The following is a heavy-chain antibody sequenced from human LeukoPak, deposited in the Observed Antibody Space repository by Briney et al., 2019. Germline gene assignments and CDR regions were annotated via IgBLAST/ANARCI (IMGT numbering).Heavy chain of an antibody. CDR3: AKGRYYDSSGYPYYFDY. CDR2: ISGSGGST. J-gene: IGHJ4*02. D-gene: IGHD3-22*01. V-gene: IGHV3-23*01. CDR1: GFTFSSYA. Sequence: GGSLRLSCAASGFTFSSYAMSWVRQAPGKGLEWVSAISGSGGSTYYADSVKGRFTISRDNSKNTMYLQMISLRAEDAAVYYGAKGRYYDSSGYPYYFDYWGQGTLVTVSS.